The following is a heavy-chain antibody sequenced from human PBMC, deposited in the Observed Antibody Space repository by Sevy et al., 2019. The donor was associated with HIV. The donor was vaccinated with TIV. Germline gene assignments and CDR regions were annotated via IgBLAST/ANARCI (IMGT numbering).Heavy chain of an antibody. D-gene: IGHD3-16*02. V-gene: IGHV3-21*01. J-gene: IGHJ4*02. CDR3: ARGVSYVWGSYRLPYYFDY. Sequence: GGSLRLSCAASGFTFSSYSMNWVCQAPGKGLEWVSSISSSSSYIYYADSVKGRFTISRDNAKNSLYLQMNSLRAEDTAVYYCARGVSYVWGSYRLPYYFDYWGQGTLVTVSS. CDR1: GFTFSSYS. CDR2: ISSSSSYI.